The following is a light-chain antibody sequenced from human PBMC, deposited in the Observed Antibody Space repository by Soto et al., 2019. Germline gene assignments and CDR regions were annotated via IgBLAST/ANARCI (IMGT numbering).Light chain of an antibody. Sequence: QSVLTQPPSASGTPGQRVTISCSGSSSNIGSNTVNWYQQLPGTAPKLRICTNNQQPSGVPDRFSGSKSGTSASLANSGLQSEDEADYYCAAWDDSLNGDVFGTGTKVTVL. CDR1: SSNIGSNT. CDR3: AAWDDSLNGDV. CDR2: TNN. V-gene: IGLV1-44*01. J-gene: IGLJ1*01.